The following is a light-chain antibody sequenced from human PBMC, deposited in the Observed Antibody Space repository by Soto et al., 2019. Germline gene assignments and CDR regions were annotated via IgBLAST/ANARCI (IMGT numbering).Light chain of an antibody. Sequence: DIQVTQSPSSLSASVGDRVTITCRASRGISRWLAWYQQKPGKAPKLLIYDGSSLESGVPSRFSGSGSGTEFTLTISSLQPDDFATYYCQHYNTYSGTFGQGTK. CDR2: DGS. CDR3: QHYNTYSGT. CDR1: RGISRW. V-gene: IGKV1-5*01. J-gene: IGKJ1*01.